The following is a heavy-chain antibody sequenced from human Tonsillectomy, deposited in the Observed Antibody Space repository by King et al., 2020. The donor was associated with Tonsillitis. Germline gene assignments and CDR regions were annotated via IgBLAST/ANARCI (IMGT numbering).Heavy chain of an antibody. D-gene: IGHD2-15*01. CDR2: IFSNDEK. J-gene: IGHJ6*02. V-gene: IGHV2-26*01. CDR3: ARIVVVYYYYYGMDV. CDR1: GFSLSNARMG. Sequence: TLKESGPVLVKPPETLTLTCTVSGFSLSNARMGVSWIRQPPGKALEWLAFIFSNDEKSYSTSLKSRLTISKDTSKSQVVLTMTNMDPVDTATYYCARIVVVYYYYYGMDVWGQGTTVTVSS.